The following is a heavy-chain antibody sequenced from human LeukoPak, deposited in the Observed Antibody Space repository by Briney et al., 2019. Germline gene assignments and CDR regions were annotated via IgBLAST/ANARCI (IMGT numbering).Heavy chain of an antibody. CDR3: AKVTMGDVWFDP. CDR2: MHYDGRNI. V-gene: IGHV3-30*02. D-gene: IGHD3-16*01. CDR1: GFTLTSTG. Sequence: PGGSLRLSCAMSGFTLTSTGMHWVRQAPGKGLEWVAFMHYDGRNILYAGSVKGRFSISTDNSNNMVYLQMSSLRAEDTAVYYCAKVTMGDVWFDPWGQRTLVTVSS. J-gene: IGHJ5*02.